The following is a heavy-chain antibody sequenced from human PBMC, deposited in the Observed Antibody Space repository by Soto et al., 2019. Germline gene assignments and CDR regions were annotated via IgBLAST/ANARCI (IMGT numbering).Heavy chain of an antibody. CDR2: IYYSGST. J-gene: IGHJ4*02. CDR1: GASISSYY. CDR3: ARSSPTSGNWALDY. D-gene: IGHD7-27*01. Sequence: QVQLQESGPGLVKPSETLSLTCTVSGASISSYYWSWIRQPPGKGLEWIGYIYYSGSTNYNPSLKSRVTISVDTSKNQFSLKVSSVTATDTAVYYCARSSPTSGNWALDYWGQGTLVTVSS. V-gene: IGHV4-59*01.